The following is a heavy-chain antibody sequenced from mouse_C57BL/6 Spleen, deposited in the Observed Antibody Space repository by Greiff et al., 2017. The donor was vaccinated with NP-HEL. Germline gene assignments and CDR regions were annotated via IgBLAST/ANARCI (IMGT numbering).Heavy chain of an antibody. J-gene: IGHJ2*01. CDR2: IDPETGGT. V-gene: IGHV1-15*01. D-gene: IGHD2-3*01. CDR3: TRSDDGYYPYYFDY. Sequence: QVQLQQSGAELVRPGASVTLSCKASGYTFTDYEMHWVKQTPVHGLEWIGAIDPETGGTAYNQKFKGKAILTADKSSSTAYMELRSLTSEDSAVYYCTRSDDGYYPYYFDYWGQGTTLTVSS. CDR1: GYTFTDYE.